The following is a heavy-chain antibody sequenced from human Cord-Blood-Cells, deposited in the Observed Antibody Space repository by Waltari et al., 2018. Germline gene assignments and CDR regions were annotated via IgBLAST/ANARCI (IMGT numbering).Heavy chain of an antibody. Sequence: QVQLVESGGGVVQPGRSLRRSCAASGFPFSSHGMHWVRQAPGKGLEWVAVIWYDGSNKYYADSVKGRFTISRDNSKNTLYLQMNSLRAEDTAVYYCARALQSTYYGMDVWGQGTTVTVSS. V-gene: IGHV3-33*01. CDR3: ARALQSTYYGMDV. CDR1: GFPFSSHG. D-gene: IGHD4-4*01. CDR2: IWYDGSNK. J-gene: IGHJ6*02.